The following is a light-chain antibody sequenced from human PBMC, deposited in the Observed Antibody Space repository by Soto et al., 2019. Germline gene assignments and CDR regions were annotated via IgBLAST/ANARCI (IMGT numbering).Light chain of an antibody. V-gene: IGKV3-11*01. J-gene: IGKJ5*01. CDR3: QQRSNWIT. CDR2: DAS. Sequence: EIVLIQSPATLSLSPGERATLSCRASQSVSSYLAWYQQKPGQAPRLLIYDASNRATGIPARFSGSGSGTDFTLTISSLEPEDFAVYYCQQRSNWITFGQGTRLEI. CDR1: QSVSSY.